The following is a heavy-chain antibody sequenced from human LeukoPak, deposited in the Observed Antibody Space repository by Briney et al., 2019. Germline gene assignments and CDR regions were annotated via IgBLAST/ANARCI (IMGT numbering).Heavy chain of an antibody. CDR1: GYTFTGYC. CDR3: ARYYYGSALYYYYYYMDV. Sequence: ASVKVSCKASGYTFTGYCMHWVRQAPGQGLEWMGWINPKSGGTNYAQKFQGRVTMTRDTSISTAYMELSRLRSDDTAVYYCARYYYGSALYYYYYYMDVWGKGTTVTISS. CDR2: INPKSGGT. V-gene: IGHV1-2*02. D-gene: IGHD3-10*01. J-gene: IGHJ6*03.